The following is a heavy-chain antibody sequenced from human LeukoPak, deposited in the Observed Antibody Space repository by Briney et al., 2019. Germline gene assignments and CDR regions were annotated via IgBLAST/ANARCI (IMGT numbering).Heavy chain of an antibody. V-gene: IGHV3-49*03. D-gene: IGHD2-15*01. CDR1: GFTFSSYA. CDR2: IRSKAYGGTT. J-gene: IGHJ4*02. Sequence: GGSLRLSCAASGFTFSSYALSWFRQAPGKGLEWVGFIRSKAYGGTTEYAASVKGRFTISRDDSKSIAYLQMNSLKTEDTAVYYCTRVNPIPFEVVPYDYWGQGTLVTVSS. CDR3: TRVNPIPFEVVPYDY.